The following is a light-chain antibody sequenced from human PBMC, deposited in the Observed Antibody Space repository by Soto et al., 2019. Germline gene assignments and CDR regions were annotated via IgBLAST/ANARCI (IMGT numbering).Light chain of an antibody. CDR2: LGP. V-gene: IGKV2-28*01. Sequence: DIVMTQSPLSLPVTPGEPASISCRSSQSLLHRSGYNYLTWYLQKPGQSPQLLIYLGPSRASGVPDRFSGSGSGTDFPLNSSRVEAEDVGVYYCMQAIQTPLTFGGGTKVEIK. J-gene: IGKJ4*01. CDR1: QSLLHRSGYNY. CDR3: MQAIQTPLT.